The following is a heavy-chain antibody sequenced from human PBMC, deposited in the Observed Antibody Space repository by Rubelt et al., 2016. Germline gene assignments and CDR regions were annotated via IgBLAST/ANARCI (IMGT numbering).Heavy chain of an antibody. CDR2: IYYSGST. Sequence: QLQLQESGPGLVKPSETLSLTCTVSGGSISSSSYYWGWIRQPPGKGLEWIGSIYYSGSTYYNPSLKGRVPISVDTSKNQFSLKLSSVTAADTAVYYCARPYSLTGDLGYNWFDPWGQGTLVTVSS. D-gene: IGHD7-27*01. CDR1: GGSISSSSYY. CDR3: ARPYSLTGDLGYNWFDP. V-gene: IGHV4-39*01. J-gene: IGHJ5*02.